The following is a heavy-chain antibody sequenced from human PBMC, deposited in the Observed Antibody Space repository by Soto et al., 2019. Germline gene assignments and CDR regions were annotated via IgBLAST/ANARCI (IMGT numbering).Heavy chain of an antibody. Sequence: GGSLRLSCATSGFSFSNYAMSWVRQAPGKGLEWVAAITSVGYTYYVDSLKGRFTISRDNSKNTLYLQMNSLRAEDTAVYYCAKDLTDYSNSYFDYWGQGTLVTVSS. J-gene: IGHJ4*02. CDR1: GFSFSNYA. D-gene: IGHD4-4*01. CDR3: AKDLTDYSNSYFDY. V-gene: IGHV3-23*01. CDR2: ITSVGYT.